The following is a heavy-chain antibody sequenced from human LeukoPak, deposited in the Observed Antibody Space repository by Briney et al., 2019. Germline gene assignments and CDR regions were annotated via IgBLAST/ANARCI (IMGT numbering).Heavy chain of an antibody. CDR1: GGPIRFYY. CDR2: IYYSGST. J-gene: IGHJ5*02. D-gene: IGHD5-24*01. Sequence: SETLSHPCSVSGGPIRFYYWMWLPEPPGRGREWCGYIYYSGSTTYNPSHKRRVTISVDTSMNQSSLKLSSVTAADTAVYYGAKFRRMATTRRDSWFDPWGQGTLVTVSS. CDR3: AKFRRMATTRRDSWFDP. V-gene: IGHV4-59*01.